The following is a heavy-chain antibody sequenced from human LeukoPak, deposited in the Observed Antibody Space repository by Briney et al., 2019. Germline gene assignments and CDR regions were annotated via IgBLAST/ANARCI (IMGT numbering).Heavy chain of an antibody. V-gene: IGHV5-51*01. Sequence: GESLKIPCKGSGDTFATDWIGWVRQLPGKGLEWMGVIYPGDSRARYNPSFQGQITISADRSISTAYLQWSSLKASDTGMYYCGRRKFTGPWSDPWGQGTLVTVSS. CDR2: IYPGDSRA. D-gene: IGHD1-14*01. J-gene: IGHJ5*02. CDR3: GRRKFTGPWSDP. CDR1: GDTFATDW.